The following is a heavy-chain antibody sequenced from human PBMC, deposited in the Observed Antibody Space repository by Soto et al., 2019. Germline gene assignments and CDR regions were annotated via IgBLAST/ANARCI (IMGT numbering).Heavy chain of an antibody. J-gene: IGHJ5*01. D-gene: IGHD3-22*01. Sequence: QVQLVESGGGVVQPGRSLRLTCAASGFTFSSNGMHWVRQAPGKGLEWVALVSYDGSKTYYADSVRGRFTISRDNSENTLYLQMNSLRVEDTAVYYCARWVGGSMYDNSGKYDSWGQGTLVTVSS. CDR1: GFTFSSNG. CDR3: ARWVGGSMYDNSGKYDS. V-gene: IGHV3-30*03. CDR2: VSYDGSKT.